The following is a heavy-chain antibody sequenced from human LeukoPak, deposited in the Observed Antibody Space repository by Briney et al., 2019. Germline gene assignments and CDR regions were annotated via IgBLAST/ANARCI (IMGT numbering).Heavy chain of an antibody. D-gene: IGHD5/OR15-5a*01. CDR1: GGSISSYY. CDR3: ARSPHPVYDFDY. CDR2: IYYSGST. V-gene: IGHV4-59*01. J-gene: IGHJ4*02. Sequence: SETLSLTCTVSGGSISSYYWSWLRQPPGKGLEWIGYIYYSGSTNYNPSLKSRVTISVDTSKNQFSLKLSSVTAADTAVYYCARSPHPVYDFDYWGQGTLVTVSS.